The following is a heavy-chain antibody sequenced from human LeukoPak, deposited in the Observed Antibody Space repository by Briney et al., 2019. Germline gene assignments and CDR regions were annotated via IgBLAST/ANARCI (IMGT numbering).Heavy chain of an antibody. D-gene: IGHD4-17*01. CDR1: GGTFSSYA. CDR3: ASSRYDYGDYVPYYGMDV. Sequence: SVKVSCKASGGTFSSYAISWVRQAPGQGLEWMGGIIPIFGTANYAQKFQGRVTIAADEPTSTAYMELSSLRSEDTAVYYCASSRYDYGDYVPYYGMDVWGKGTTVTVSS. J-gene: IGHJ6*04. CDR2: IIPIFGTA. V-gene: IGHV1-69*01.